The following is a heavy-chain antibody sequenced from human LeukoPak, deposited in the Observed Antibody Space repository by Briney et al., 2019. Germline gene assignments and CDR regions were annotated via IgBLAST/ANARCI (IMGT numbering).Heavy chain of an antibody. CDR1: GYTFTSYY. CDR3: ARAILMAYYYYYGMDV. CDR2: INPSGGST. J-gene: IGHJ6*02. D-gene: IGHD3-16*01. V-gene: IGHV1-46*01. Sequence: ASVKVSFKASGYTFTSYYMHWVRQAPGQGLEWMGIINPSGGSTSYAQKFQGRVTMTRDTSTSTVYMELSSLRSEDTAVYYCARAILMAYYYYYGMDVWGQGTTVTVSS.